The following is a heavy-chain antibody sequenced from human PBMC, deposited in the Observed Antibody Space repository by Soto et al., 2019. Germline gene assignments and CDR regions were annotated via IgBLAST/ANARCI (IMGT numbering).Heavy chain of an antibody. V-gene: IGHV1-69*13. CDR1: GGTFSSYA. CDR3: ARGKDYYGSVRIYYYYYDRMDV. CDR2: IIPIFGTA. J-gene: IGHJ6*01. Sequence: SVKVSCKASGGTFSSYAISWVRQAPGQGLEWMGGIIPIFGTANYAQKFQGRVTITADESTSTAYMELSSLRSEDTAVYYCARGKDYYGSVRIYYYYYDRMDVSGQGSTVTVSS. D-gene: IGHD3-10*01.